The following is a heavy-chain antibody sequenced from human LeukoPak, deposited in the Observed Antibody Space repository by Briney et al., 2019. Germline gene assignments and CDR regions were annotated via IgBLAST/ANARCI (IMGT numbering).Heavy chain of an antibody. J-gene: IGHJ4*02. V-gene: IGHV3-7*01. CDR1: GFIFSGSW. D-gene: IGHD6-13*01. Sequence: GGSLRLSCTASGFIFSGSWMAWIRQAPGKGLEWVAIIKKDGSEKYYVDSMKGRFTISRDNAKNSLFLQMNSLRAEDTAVYYCARDQELFDYWGQGTLVTVSS. CDR2: IKKDGSEK. CDR3: ARDQELFDY.